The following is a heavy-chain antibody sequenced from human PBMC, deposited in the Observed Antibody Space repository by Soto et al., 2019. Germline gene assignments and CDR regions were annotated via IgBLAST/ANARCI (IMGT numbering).Heavy chain of an antibody. D-gene: IGHD2-15*01. Sequence: QVQLVQSGAEVKKPGSSVKVSCKAPGGTFSTYAISWVRQAPGQGLEWMGGVIPIFGTPKYAQKFQGRVTXXXXXXXXXXXXXXXXXXXXXTAVYYCARSQGGSSSLDIYYYYYYGMDVWGQGTTVTVSS. CDR2: VIPIFGTP. V-gene: IGHV1-69*01. CDR3: ARSQGGSSSLDIYYYYYYGMDV. CDR1: GGTFSTYA. J-gene: IGHJ6*02.